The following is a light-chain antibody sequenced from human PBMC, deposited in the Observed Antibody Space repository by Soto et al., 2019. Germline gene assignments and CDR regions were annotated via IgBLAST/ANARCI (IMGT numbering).Light chain of an antibody. Sequence: DIQLTQSPYSLSASVEERVTVTCRTSQNIYNYLNWYQQEPGKAPKLLIYGASSVQSGVPLRFSGSGSGTDFTLTISSLQPEDFATYYCEQTYSTPVTFGQGTRLEI. V-gene: IGKV1-39*01. CDR3: EQTYSTPVT. J-gene: IGKJ5*01. CDR1: QNIYNY. CDR2: GAS.